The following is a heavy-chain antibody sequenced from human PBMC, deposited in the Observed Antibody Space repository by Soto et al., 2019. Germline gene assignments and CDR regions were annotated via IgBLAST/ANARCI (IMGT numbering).Heavy chain of an antibody. D-gene: IGHD3-22*01. CDR1: GGSISSYY. Sequence: SETLSLTCTVSGGSISSYYWSWIRQPPGKGLEWIGYIYYSGSTNYNPSLKSRVTISVDTSKNQFSLKLSSVTAADTAVYYCAREINYYDSSGSSRRYLDYWGQGTLVTVSS. V-gene: IGHV4-59*08. CDR3: AREINYYDSSGSSRRYLDY. J-gene: IGHJ4*02. CDR2: IYYSGST.